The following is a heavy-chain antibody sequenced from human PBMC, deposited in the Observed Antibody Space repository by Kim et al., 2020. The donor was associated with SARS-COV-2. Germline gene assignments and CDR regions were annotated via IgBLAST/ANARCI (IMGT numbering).Heavy chain of an antibody. D-gene: IGHD6-19*01. Sequence: GGSLRLSCAASGFTFSSYAMSWVRQAPGKGLEWVSAISGSGGSTYYADSVKGRFTISRDNSKNTLYLQMNSLRAEDTAVYYCAILPAGTLGYFDYWGQGTLVTVSS. CDR1: GFTFSSYA. CDR2: ISGSGGST. V-gene: IGHV3-23*01. CDR3: AILPAGTLGYFDY. J-gene: IGHJ4*02.